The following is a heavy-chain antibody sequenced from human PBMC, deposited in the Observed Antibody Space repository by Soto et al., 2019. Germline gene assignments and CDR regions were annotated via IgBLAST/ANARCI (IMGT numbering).Heavy chain of an antibody. CDR3: ARARSSSWARFDY. Sequence: GGSLRLSCAASGFTFSSYSMNWVRQAPGKGLEWVSSISSSSSYIYYADSVKGRFTISRDNAKNSLYLQMNSLRAEDTAVYYCARARSSSWARFDYWGQGTLVTVSS. CDR2: ISSSSSYI. D-gene: IGHD6-13*01. CDR1: GFTFSSYS. V-gene: IGHV3-21*01. J-gene: IGHJ4*02.